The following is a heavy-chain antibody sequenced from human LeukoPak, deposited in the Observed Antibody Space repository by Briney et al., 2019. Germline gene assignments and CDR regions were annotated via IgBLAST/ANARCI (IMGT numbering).Heavy chain of an antibody. Sequence: SETLSLTCTVSGGSISSYYWSWIRQPPGKGLEWIGYIYYSGSTNYNPSLKSRVTISVDTSKNQFSLKLSSVTAADTAVYYCARVGRDDSSGYYPTLFDYWGQGTLVTVSS. CDR3: ARVGRDDSSGYYPTLFDY. V-gene: IGHV4-59*01. CDR1: GGSISSYY. D-gene: IGHD3-22*01. J-gene: IGHJ4*02. CDR2: IYYSGST.